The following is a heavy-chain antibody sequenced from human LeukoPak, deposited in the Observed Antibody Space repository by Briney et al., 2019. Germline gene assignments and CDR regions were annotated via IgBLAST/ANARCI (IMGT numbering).Heavy chain of an antibody. CDR2: ISSSGSTI. CDR1: GFTFSDYY. D-gene: IGHD4-17*01. J-gene: IGHJ5*02. V-gene: IGHV3-11*04. CDR3: ARDILSYGDYEENWFDP. Sequence: KAGGSLRLSCAASGFTFSDYYMSWIRQAPGKGLEWVSYISSSGSTIYYADSVKGRFTISRDNAKNSLYLQMNSLRAEDTAVYYCARDILSYGDYEENWFDPWAREPWSPSPQ.